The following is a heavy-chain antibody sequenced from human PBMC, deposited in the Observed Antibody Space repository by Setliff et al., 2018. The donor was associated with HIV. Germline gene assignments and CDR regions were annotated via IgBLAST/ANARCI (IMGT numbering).Heavy chain of an antibody. CDR3: ARHKTHDYDGNSVYFDF. J-gene: IGHJ4*02. V-gene: IGHV4-38-2*01. Sequence: SSETLSLTCVVSGYSISNTGHYWGWIRQPPGKGLEWIGSIYHTGDTYDNPSLKNRVTISRDTSKDRFSLNLRSVTAADTAIYYCARHKTHDYDGNSVYFDFWGQGILVTVSS. CDR1: GYSISNTGHY. D-gene: IGHD4-17*01. CDR2: IYHTGDT.